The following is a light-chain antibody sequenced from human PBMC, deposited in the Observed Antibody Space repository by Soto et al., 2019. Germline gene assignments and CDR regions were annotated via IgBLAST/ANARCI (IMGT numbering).Light chain of an antibody. V-gene: IGLV1-40*01. CDR1: SSNIGAGYD. Sequence: QSVLTQPTSVSGAPGQRVTISCTGSSSNIGAGYDVHWYQQLPGTAPKLLIYGNSNRPSGVPDRFSGSKSGTSASLAITGLQAEDEADYYCQSYDSSLSGSGAEVFGGGTKLTVL. J-gene: IGLJ2*01. CDR3: QSYDSSLSGSGAEV. CDR2: GNS.